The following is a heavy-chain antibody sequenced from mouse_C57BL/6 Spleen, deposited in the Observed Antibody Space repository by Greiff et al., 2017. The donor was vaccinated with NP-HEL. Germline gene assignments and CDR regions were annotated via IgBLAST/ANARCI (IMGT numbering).Heavy chain of an antibody. J-gene: IGHJ1*03. V-gene: IGHV2-2*01. D-gene: IGHD2-3*01. CDR1: GFSLTSYG. CDR3: ARKGSMMVKSWYFDV. Sequence: QVQLKESGPGLVQPSQSLSITCTVSGFSLTSYGVHWVRQSPGKGLEWLGVIWSGGSTDYNAAFISRLSISKDNPKSQVFFKMNSLQADDTAIYYCARKGSMMVKSWYFDVWGTGTTVTVSS. CDR2: IWSGGST.